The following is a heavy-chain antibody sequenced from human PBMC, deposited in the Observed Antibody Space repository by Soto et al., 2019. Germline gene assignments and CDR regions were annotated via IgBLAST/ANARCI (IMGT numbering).Heavy chain of an antibody. CDR2: IYYSGST. V-gene: IGHV4-39*01. CDR3: ARHEEAPEMITFGGVIVPLPDY. Sequence: ASETLSLTCTVSGGSISSSSYYWGWIRQPPGKGLEWIGSIYYSGSTYYNPSLKSRVTISVDTSKNQFSLKLSSVTAADTAVYYCARHEEAPEMITFGGVIVPLPDYWGQGTLVTVS. CDR1: GGSISSSSYY. J-gene: IGHJ4*02. D-gene: IGHD3-16*02.